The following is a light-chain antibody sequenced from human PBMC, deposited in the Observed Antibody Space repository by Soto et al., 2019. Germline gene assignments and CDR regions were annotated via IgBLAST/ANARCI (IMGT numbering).Light chain of an antibody. Sequence: QSVLTQPPSASGTPGQRGTISCSGSSSNIGSNTVNWYQQLPGTAPKLLIYSNNQRPSGVPDRFSGSKSGTSASLAISGLQSEDEADYYCAAWDDSLNEVVFGGGTKVTVL. V-gene: IGLV1-44*01. J-gene: IGLJ2*01. CDR2: SNN. CDR1: SSNIGSNT. CDR3: AAWDDSLNEVV.